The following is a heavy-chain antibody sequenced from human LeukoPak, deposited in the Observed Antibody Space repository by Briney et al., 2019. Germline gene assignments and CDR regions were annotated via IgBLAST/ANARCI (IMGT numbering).Heavy chain of an antibody. D-gene: IGHD6-19*01. J-gene: IGHJ4*02. Sequence: GGSLRLSCAASGFTFSSYGMSWVRQAPGKGLEWVSAISGSGGSTYYADSVKGRFTISRDNSKNTLYLQMNSLRAEDTAVYYCAKAGSSGMYYFDYWGQGTLVTVSS. CDR3: AKAGSSGMYYFDY. CDR2: ISGSGGST. CDR1: GFTFSSYG. V-gene: IGHV3-23*01.